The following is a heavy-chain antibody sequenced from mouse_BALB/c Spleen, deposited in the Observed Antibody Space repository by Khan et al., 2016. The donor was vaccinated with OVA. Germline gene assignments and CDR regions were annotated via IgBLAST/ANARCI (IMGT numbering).Heavy chain of an antibody. Sequence: DVHLVESGGDLVKPGGSLKLSCAASGFTFSTYGMSWVRQTPDRRLEWVATVSTGGSYTYYPDSVKGRFTISRDNAKNTLYLQMNSLKSEDTAMFYGTRLAYYYDSEGFAYWGQGTLVTVSA. CDR1: GFTFSTYG. J-gene: IGHJ3*01. CDR2: VSTGGSYT. CDR3: TRLAYYYDSEGFAY. V-gene: IGHV5-6*01. D-gene: IGHD1-1*01.